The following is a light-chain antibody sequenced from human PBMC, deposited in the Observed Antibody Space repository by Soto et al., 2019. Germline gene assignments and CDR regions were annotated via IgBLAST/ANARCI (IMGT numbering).Light chain of an antibody. J-gene: IGLJ3*02. V-gene: IGLV2-14*01. Sequence: QSALTQPASVSGSPGQSITISCTGTSSDVGGYNYVSWYQQHPGKAPKLMIYEVSNRPSGVSNRVSGSKSGNTASLTISGLQAEDEADYYCSSYTSSSRVFGGGTQLTVL. CDR1: SSDVGGYNY. CDR2: EVS. CDR3: SSYTSSSRV.